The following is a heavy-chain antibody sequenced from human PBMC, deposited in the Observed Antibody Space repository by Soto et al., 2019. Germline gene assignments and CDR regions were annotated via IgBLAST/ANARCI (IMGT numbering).Heavy chain of an antibody. CDR1: GWSLSSDSYY. CDR3: AREDSSSWYTHPFDP. J-gene: IGHJ5*02. D-gene: IGHD6-13*01. CDR2: IYYSGST. Sequence: SLTCSVSGWSLSSDSYYWRWIRPPLGKGLEWIGYIYYSGSTYYNPSLKSRVTISVDTSKNQFSLKLSSVTAADTAVYYGAREDSSSWYTHPFDPWGQGNPVTASA. V-gene: IGHV4-31*03.